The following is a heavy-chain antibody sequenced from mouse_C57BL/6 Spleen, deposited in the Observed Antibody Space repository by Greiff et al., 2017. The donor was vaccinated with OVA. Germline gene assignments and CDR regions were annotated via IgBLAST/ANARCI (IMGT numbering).Heavy chain of an antibody. D-gene: IGHD2-4*01. V-gene: IGHV5-17*01. J-gene: IGHJ4*01. CDR3: ARYDDYDGYYAMGY. Sequence: EVKLMESGGGLVKPGGSLKLSCAASGFTFSDYGMHWVRQAPEKGLEWVAYISSGSSTIYYADTVKGRFTISRDNAKNTLFLQMTSLRSEDTAMYYCARYDDYDGYYAMGYWGQGTSVTVSS. CDR2: ISSGSSTI. CDR1: GFTFSDYG.